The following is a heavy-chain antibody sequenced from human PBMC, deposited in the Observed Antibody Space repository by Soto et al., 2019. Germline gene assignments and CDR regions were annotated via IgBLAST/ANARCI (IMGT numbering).Heavy chain of an antibody. J-gene: IGHJ6*02. V-gene: IGHV3-30-3*01. CDR3: ARDHQVVVVITASYYYGMDV. Sequence: QVQLVESGGGVVQPGRSLRLSCAASGFTFSSYAMHWVRQAPGKGLEWVAVISYDGSNKYYADSVKGRFTISRDNSKNTLYLQMNSLRAEDTAVYYCARDHQVVVVITASYYYGMDVWGQGTTVIVSS. D-gene: IGHD3-22*01. CDR1: GFTFSSYA. CDR2: ISYDGSNK.